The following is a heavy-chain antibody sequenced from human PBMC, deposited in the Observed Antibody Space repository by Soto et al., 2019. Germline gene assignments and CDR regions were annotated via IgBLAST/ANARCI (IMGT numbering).Heavy chain of an antibody. V-gene: IGHV1-69*01. J-gene: IGHJ4*02. CDR2: IIPIFGTA. Sequence: QVPLVQSGAEVMKPGSWVKITCKASGGTFSSYAIIWVRQAPGQGLEWMGGIIPIFGTANYAQKFQGRVTITADESTSTAYMELSSLRSEDTALYYRARVGPIDYWGQGTLVTVSS. CDR1: GGTFSSYA. CDR3: ARVGPIDY.